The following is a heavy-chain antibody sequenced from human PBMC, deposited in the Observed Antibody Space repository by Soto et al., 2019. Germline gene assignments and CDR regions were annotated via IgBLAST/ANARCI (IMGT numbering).Heavy chain of an antibody. Sequence: QVQLQESGPGLVKPSETLSLTCSVSGGSVSSGTYSWNWIRQPPGKGLEWIGHLYYTGSTKYNPPPKRRVTISVDTSRTQFSLRLGSVPAADTAVYYCAMGSGSPPRYWAQESLVPV. D-gene: IGHD3-10*01. CDR2: LYYTGST. CDR1: GGSVSSGTYS. CDR3: AMGSGSPPRY. V-gene: IGHV4-61*01. J-gene: IGHJ4*02.